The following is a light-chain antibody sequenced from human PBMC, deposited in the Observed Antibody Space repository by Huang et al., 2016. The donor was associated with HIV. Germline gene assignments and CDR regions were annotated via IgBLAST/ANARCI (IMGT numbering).Light chain of an antibody. Sequence: EIVLTQSPGTLSLSPGERATLACRASQSVSSSYLAWYQQKPGQAPRLLIYGASSRATGIPDRFSGSEYGTDFTLTISRLEPEGFAVYYCQQYGSSPYTFGQGTKLEIK. J-gene: IGKJ2*01. V-gene: IGKV3-20*01. CDR3: QQYGSSPYT. CDR1: QSVSSSY. CDR2: GAS.